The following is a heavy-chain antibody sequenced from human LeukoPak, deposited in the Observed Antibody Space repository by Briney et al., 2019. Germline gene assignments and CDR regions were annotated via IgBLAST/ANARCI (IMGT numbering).Heavy chain of an antibody. CDR3: ARGPRRISGAFDI. D-gene: IGHD6-19*01. CDR2: IYHSGST. V-gene: IGHV4-4*02. CDR1: GGSISSSNW. Sequence: PSETLSLTCAVSGGSISSSNWWSWVRQPPGKGLEWIGEIYHSGSTNYNPSLKSRVTISVGKSKNQFSLKLSSVTAADTAVYYCARGPRRISGAFDIWGQGTMVTVSS. J-gene: IGHJ3*02.